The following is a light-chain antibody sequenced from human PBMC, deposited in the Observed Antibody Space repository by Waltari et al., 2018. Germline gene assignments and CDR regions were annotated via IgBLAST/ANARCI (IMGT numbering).Light chain of an antibody. V-gene: IGKV3-20*01. J-gene: IGKJ1*01. CDR1: QSVSSSY. Sequence: EIVLTQSPGTLSLSPGERPTLSCRASQSVSSSYLAWYQQKPGQAPRLLIYGASSRATGIPDRFSGSGSGTDFTLTISRLEPEDFAVYYCQQYGSWWTFGQGTKVEIK. CDR2: GAS. CDR3: QQYGSWWT.